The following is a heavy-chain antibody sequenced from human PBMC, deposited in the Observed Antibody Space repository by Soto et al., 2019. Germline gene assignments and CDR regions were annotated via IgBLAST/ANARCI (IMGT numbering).Heavy chain of an antibody. D-gene: IGHD5-18*01. V-gene: IGHV2-5*01. J-gene: IGHJ1*01. CDR1: GFSLTTSGVG. CDR3: VHTGYSYDPFGN. CDR2: IFWNDDE. Sequence: QITLKESGPTLVKPTQTLTLTCTFSGFSLTTSGVGVGWIRQPPGKALEWLALIFWNDDERYSPSLTSRLTITKDTSKNQVVLTMTTMDPVDTATYYSVHTGYSYDPFGNWGQSTLVTVSA.